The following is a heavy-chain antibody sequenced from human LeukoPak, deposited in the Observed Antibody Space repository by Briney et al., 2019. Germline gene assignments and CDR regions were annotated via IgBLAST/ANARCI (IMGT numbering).Heavy chain of an antibody. J-gene: IGHJ4*02. D-gene: IGHD3-9*01. V-gene: IGHV3-7*01. CDR3: ARGRPEYYDILTGPTTTTTSY. CDR2: IKQDGSEK. CDR1: GFTFSSYW. Sequence: AGGSLRLSCAASGFTFSSYWMSWVRQAPGKGLEWVANIKQDGSEKYYVDSVKGRFTISRDNAKNSLYLQMNSLRAEDTAVYYCARGRPEYYDILTGPTTTTTSYWGQGTLVTVSS.